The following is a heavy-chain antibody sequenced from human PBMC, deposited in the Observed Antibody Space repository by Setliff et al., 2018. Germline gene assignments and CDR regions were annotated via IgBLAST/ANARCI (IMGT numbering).Heavy chain of an antibody. CDR2: VTVYDGNT. Sequence: ASVKVSCKASGYTFSNYGVTWVRQAPGQGLEWTGWVTVYDGNTKYAQNLQGRLTLTTDISTSTAYMELGSLTTDDTAVYYCARVESMVRGKNILRHFDYWGQGIQVTVS. J-gene: IGHJ4*02. D-gene: IGHD3-10*01. CDR3: ARVESMVRGKNILRHFDY. V-gene: IGHV1-18*01. CDR1: GYTFSNYG.